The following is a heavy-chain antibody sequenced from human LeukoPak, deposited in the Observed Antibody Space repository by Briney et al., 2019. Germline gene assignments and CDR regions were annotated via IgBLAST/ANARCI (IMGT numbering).Heavy chain of an antibody. Sequence: ASVKVSCKASGYTFTSCDINWVRQATGQGLEWMGWMNPNSGNTGYGQSFQGRITMTRDISIGTAYMELSNLTSEDTAIYYCTRGSSGRRDNWGQGSLVTVSS. CDR1: GYTFTSCD. V-gene: IGHV1-8*01. J-gene: IGHJ4*02. CDR2: MNPNSGNT. CDR3: TRGSSGRRDN. D-gene: IGHD6-19*01.